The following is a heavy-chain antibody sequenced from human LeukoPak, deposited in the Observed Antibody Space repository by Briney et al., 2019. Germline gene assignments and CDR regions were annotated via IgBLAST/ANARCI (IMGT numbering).Heavy chain of an antibody. J-gene: IGHJ6*03. V-gene: IGHV3-11*04. CDR1: GFTFSDYY. CDR3: ARENCSGGSCYSVPDYMDV. Sequence: GGSLRLSCAASGFTFSDYYMSWIRQAPGKGLEWVSYISSSGSTIYYADSVKGRFTISRDNDKNSLYLQMNSLRAEDTAVYYCARENCSGGSCYSVPDYMDVWGKGTTVIVSS. CDR2: ISSSGSTI. D-gene: IGHD2-15*01.